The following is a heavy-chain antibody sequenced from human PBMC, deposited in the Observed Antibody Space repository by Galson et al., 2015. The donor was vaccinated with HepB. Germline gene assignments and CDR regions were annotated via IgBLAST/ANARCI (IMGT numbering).Heavy chain of an antibody. CDR2: IKQDGSEK. V-gene: IGHV3-7*01. CDR1: GFTFSSYG. Sequence: SLRLSCAASGFTFSSYGMHWVRQAPGKGLEWAANIKQDGSEKYYVDSVKGRFTISRDNAKNSLYLQMNSLRAEDTAVYYCARELGYCSSTSCYAWDYYYGMDVWGQGTTVTVSS. J-gene: IGHJ6*02. D-gene: IGHD2-2*01. CDR3: ARELGYCSSTSCYAWDYYYGMDV.